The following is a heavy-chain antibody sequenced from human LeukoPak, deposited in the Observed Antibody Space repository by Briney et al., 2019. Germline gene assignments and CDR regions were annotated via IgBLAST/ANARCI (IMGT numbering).Heavy chain of an antibody. CDR2: IIPIFGTA. Sequence: GSSVKVSCKASGGTFSSYAISWVRQAPGQGLEWMGGIIPIFGTANYAQKFQGRVTITADKSTSTAYMELSSLRSEDTAVYYCARVGGYAVAGFQRGAPFDIWGQGTMVTVSS. CDR3: ARVGGYAVAGFQRGAPFDI. D-gene: IGHD6-19*01. J-gene: IGHJ3*02. V-gene: IGHV1-69*06. CDR1: GGTFSSYA.